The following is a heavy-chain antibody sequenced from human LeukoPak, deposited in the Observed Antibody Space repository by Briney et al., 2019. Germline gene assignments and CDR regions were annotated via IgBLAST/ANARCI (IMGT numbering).Heavy chain of an antibody. Sequence: PGRSLRLSCAASGFTFSSYGMHWVRQAPGKGLEWVAVISYDGSNKYYADSVKGRFTISRDNSKNTLYLQMNSLRAEDTAVYYCARDRTNWFDPWGQGTLVTVSS. V-gene: IGHV3-30*03. CDR3: ARDRTNWFDP. CDR2: ISYDGSNK. CDR1: GFTFSSYG. J-gene: IGHJ5*02.